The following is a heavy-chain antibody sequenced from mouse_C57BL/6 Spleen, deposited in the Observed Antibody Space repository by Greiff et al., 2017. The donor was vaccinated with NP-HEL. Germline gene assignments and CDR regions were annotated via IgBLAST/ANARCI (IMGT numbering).Heavy chain of an antibody. CDR1: GFTFSNYW. D-gene: IGHD1-1*01. CDR2: IRLKSDNYAT. J-gene: IGHJ1*03. Sequence: EVKLMESGGGLVQPGGSMKLSCVASGFTFSNYWMNWVRQSPEKGLEWVAQIRLKSDNYATHYAESVKGRFTISRDDSKSSVYLQMNNLRAEDTGIYYCTGPPFYYGSSYEYFDVWGTGTTVTVSS. CDR3: TGPPFYYGSSYEYFDV. V-gene: IGHV6-3*01.